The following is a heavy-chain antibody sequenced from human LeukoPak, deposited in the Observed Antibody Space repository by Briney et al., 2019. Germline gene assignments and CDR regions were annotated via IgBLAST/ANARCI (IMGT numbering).Heavy chain of an antibody. Sequence: GESLKISCKGSGYSFTSYWIGWVRQMPGKGLKWMGITYPGDSDTRYSPSFQGQVTISADKSISTAYLQWSSLKASDTAMYYCARHPVNVLRYFDFPEGMDVWGQGTTVTVSS. V-gene: IGHV5-51*01. D-gene: IGHD3-9*01. CDR1: GYSFTSYW. J-gene: IGHJ6*02. CDR3: ARHPVNVLRYFDFPEGMDV. CDR2: TYPGDSDT.